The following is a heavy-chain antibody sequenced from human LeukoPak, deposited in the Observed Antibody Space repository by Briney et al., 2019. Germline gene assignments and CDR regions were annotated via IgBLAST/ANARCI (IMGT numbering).Heavy chain of an antibody. J-gene: IGHJ3*02. D-gene: IGHD3-10*01. V-gene: IGHV1-69*13. CDR1: RYTFTGYY. CDR2: IIPIFGTA. Sequence: SVKVSCXASRYTFTGYYMHWVRQAHGQGLEWMGGIIPIFGTANYAQKFQGRVTITADESTSTAYMELSSLRSEDTAVYYCARDSGSYAFDIWGQGTMVTVSS. CDR3: ARDSGSYAFDI.